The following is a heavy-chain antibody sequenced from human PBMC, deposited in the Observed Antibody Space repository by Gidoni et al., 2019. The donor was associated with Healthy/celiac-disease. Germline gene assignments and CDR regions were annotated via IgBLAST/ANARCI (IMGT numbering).Heavy chain of an antibody. V-gene: IGHV4-59*08. CDR3: ARSPSWVFTVTHWFDP. Sequence: QVQLQETGPGLVKPSETLSLTCPVSGGSIGNYYWSWIRQSPEKGLEWIGYIYYTGATNYNPSLKSRVSMSLDTSKNQFSLNLTSVTAADTAVYYCARSPSWVFTVTHWFDPWGQGTQVTVSS. CDR1: GGSIGNYY. CDR2: IYYTGAT. J-gene: IGHJ5*02. D-gene: IGHD4-17*01.